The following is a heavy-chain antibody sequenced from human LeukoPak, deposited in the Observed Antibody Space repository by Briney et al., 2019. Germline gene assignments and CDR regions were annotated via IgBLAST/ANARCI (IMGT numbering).Heavy chain of an antibody. Sequence: PGGSLGLSCAGFGFNFDEHALHWVRQAPGKGLEWVSGISWDGRSIGYAASVKGRFTISRDNARNSLYLQMNSLRPDDTALYYCAKDMDAWIPTGRGMDVWGKGTTVTVSS. J-gene: IGHJ6*03. D-gene: IGHD5-18*01. CDR1: GFNFDEHA. CDR2: ISWDGRSI. V-gene: IGHV3-9*01. CDR3: AKDMDAWIPTGRGMDV.